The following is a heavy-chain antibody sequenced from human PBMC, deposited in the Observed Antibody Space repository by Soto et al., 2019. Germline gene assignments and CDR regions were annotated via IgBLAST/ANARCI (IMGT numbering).Heavy chain of an antibody. J-gene: IGHJ4*01. CDR3: AREFRVAASSH. CDR1: GGTFSSYT. V-gene: IGHV1-69*01. D-gene: IGHD3-3*01. Sequence: QVHLVQSGAEVKKPGSSVKVSCKTSGGTFSSYTISWIRQAPGQGLEWLGGIVPVYTSTNYAQKFQGRITITADESTSTAYLELTGLRSDETAIYDCAREFRVAASSHWGPGTLVTVSS. CDR2: IVPVYTST.